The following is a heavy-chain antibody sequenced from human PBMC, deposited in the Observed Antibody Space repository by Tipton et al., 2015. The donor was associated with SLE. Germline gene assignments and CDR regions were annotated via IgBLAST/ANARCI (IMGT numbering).Heavy chain of an antibody. CDR1: GGSITSYY. V-gene: IGHV4-59*08. D-gene: IGHD1-1*01. Sequence: LRLSCTVSGGSITSYYWSWIRQPPGKGLEWIGYIYYSGSANYNPSFKSRVTLSVDTSKNQISLKLTSVTAADTAVYYCARRSDWNDYWGQRTLVTVSS. J-gene: IGHJ4*02. CDR2: IYYSGSA. CDR3: ARRSDWNDY.